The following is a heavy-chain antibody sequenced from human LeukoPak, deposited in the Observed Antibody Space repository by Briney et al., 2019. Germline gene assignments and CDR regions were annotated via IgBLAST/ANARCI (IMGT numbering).Heavy chain of an antibody. CDR2: ISAYNGNT. J-gene: IGHJ4*02. D-gene: IGHD2-2*01. CDR1: GYTFTSYG. V-gene: IGHV1-18*01. CDR3: ARDSHIVVVPAAPPDY. Sequence: ASVKASCKASGYTFTSYGISWVRQAPGQGLEWMGWISAYNGNTNYAQKLQGRVTMTTDTSTSTAYMELRSLRSDDTAVYYCARDSHIVVVPAAPPDYWGQGTLVTVSS.